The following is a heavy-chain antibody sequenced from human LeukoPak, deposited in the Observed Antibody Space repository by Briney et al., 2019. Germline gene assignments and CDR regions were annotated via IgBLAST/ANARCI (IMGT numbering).Heavy chain of an antibody. J-gene: IGHJ4*02. CDR1: GFIFRSYV. D-gene: IGHD3-10*02. CDR2: MRYDGSIQ. Sequence: GGSLRLSCPSSGFIFRSYVMDWLRQAPGKGLEWVAYMRYDGSIQYYADSVKGRFTISRDNSKNTLYLQLNSLKAEDTAVYYCAKVVVVPPTYFDYWGQGTLVTVSS. CDR3: AKVVVVPPTYFDY. V-gene: IGHV3-30*02.